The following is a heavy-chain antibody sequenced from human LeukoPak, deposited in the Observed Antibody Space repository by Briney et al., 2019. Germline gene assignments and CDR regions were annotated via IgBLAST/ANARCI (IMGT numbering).Heavy chain of an antibody. D-gene: IGHD3-10*01. Sequence: MPSETLSLTCTVSGGSISSSSYYWGWIRQPPGKGLEWIGSIYYSGSTYYNPSLKSRVTISVDTSKNQFSLKLSSVTAADTAVYYCARPKDYYGSGSPFDYWGQGTLVTVSS. CDR1: GGSISSSSYY. CDR2: IYYSGST. J-gene: IGHJ4*02. CDR3: ARPKDYYGSGSPFDY. V-gene: IGHV4-39*01.